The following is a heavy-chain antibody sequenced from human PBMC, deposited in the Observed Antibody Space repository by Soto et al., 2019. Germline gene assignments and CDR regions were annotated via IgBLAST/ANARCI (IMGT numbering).Heavy chain of an antibody. CDR3: VRHGQAGGDRGLDV. V-gene: IGHV4-39*01. CDR2: LDFTKSA. D-gene: IGHD6-19*01. J-gene: IGHJ6*01. Sequence: QLQEACPGLLRPSETLSLTCVVSVGSIGTRNYYWGSVRQFLQPALEGLGSLDFTKSAYYKSSLKRRVSISMDVSKNQVVLTLTSVTATDSALYYCVRHGQAGGDRGLDVWGRG. CDR1: VGSIGTRNYY.